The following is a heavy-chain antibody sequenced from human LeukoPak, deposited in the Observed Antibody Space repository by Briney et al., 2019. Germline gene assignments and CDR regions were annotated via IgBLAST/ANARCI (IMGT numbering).Heavy chain of an antibody. Sequence: SETLSLTCTVSGGSISSYYWSWIRQPPGKGLEWIGSIYHSGSTYYNPSLKSRVTISVDTSKNQFSLKLSSVTAADTAVYYCARVAVWGEDFDYWGQGTLVTVSS. CDR1: GGSISSYY. V-gene: IGHV4-59*08. J-gene: IGHJ4*02. CDR3: ARVAVWGEDFDY. D-gene: IGHD3-16*01. CDR2: IYHSGST.